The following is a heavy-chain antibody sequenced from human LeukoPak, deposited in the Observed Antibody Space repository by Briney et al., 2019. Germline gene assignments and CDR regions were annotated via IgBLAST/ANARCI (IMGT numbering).Heavy chain of an antibody. D-gene: IGHD5-18*01. CDR1: GFTFSSYG. J-gene: IGHJ5*02. CDR3: AKAPIQLRGPFDP. V-gene: IGHV3-30*02. CDR2: IRYDGSNK. Sequence: GSLRLSCAASGFTFSSYGMHWVRQAPGKGLEWVAFIRYDGSNKYYADSVKGRFTISRDNSKNTLYLQMNSLRAEDTAVYYCAKAPIQLRGPFDPWGQGTLVTVSS.